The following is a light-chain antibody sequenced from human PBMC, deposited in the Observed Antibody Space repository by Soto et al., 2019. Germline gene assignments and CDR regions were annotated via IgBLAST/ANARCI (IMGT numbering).Light chain of an antibody. V-gene: IGKV3-15*01. CDR3: QQYSNWPPWT. CDR2: GAS. J-gene: IGKJ1*01. Sequence: EIVLTRSPGTLSLSPVERATPSCRASQSVSNNYLVWYQQKPGQAPRLLIYGASTRATGIPARFSGSGSGTEFTLTISRLQSEDFAVYYCQQYSNWPPWTFGQGTKVDIK. CDR1: QSVSNN.